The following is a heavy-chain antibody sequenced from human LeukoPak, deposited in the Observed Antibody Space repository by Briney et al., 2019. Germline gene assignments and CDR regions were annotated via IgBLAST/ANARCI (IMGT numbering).Heavy chain of an antibody. Sequence: ASVKVSCKASGYTFTSYYMHWVRQAPGQGLEWMGIINPSGGSTSYAQKFQGRVTMTRDTSTSTVYMELSSLRSEDTAVYYCARERATEYYDILTYGMDVWGQGTTVTVS. D-gene: IGHD3-9*01. J-gene: IGHJ6*02. CDR2: INPSGGST. CDR1: GYTFTSYY. V-gene: IGHV1-46*01. CDR3: ARERATEYYDILTYGMDV.